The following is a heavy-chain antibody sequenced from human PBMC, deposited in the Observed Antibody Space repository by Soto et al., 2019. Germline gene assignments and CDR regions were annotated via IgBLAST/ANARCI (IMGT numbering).Heavy chain of an antibody. CDR1: GGSFSGYY. V-gene: IGHV4-34*01. D-gene: IGHD2-21*02. Sequence: QVQLQQWGAGLLKPSETLSLTCAVYGGSFSGYYWSWIRQPPGKGLEWIGEINHSGSTNYNPSLKSRVTISVDTSKNQFSRKLSSVTAADTAVYYCATERGYCGGDCYHQHWGQGTLVTVSS. J-gene: IGHJ1*01. CDR3: ATERGYCGGDCYHQH. CDR2: INHSGST.